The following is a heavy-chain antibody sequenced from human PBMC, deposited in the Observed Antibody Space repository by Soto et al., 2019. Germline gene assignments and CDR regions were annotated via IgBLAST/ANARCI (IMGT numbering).Heavy chain of an antibody. Sequence: PVGSLRLSCAASGFTFSNAWMSWVRQAPGKGLEWVGRIKSKTDGGTTDYAAPVKGRFTISRDDSKNTLYLQMNSLKTEDTAVYYCTTGVVLRYFDWLPGAMDVWGQGTTVTVSS. CDR3: TTGVVLRYFDWLPGAMDV. V-gene: IGHV3-15*01. CDR1: GFTFSNAW. J-gene: IGHJ6*02. CDR2: IKSKTDGGTT. D-gene: IGHD3-9*01.